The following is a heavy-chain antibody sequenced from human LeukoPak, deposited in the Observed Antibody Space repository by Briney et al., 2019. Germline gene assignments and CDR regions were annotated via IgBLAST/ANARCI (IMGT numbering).Heavy chain of an antibody. D-gene: IGHD4-17*01. Sequence: GGSLRLSCAASGFTFSSYAMSWVRQAPGKGLEWVSAISGSGGSTYYADSVKGRFTISRDNSKNTLYLQMNSLRAEGTAVYYCAKTTTVTIYYDYWGQGTLVTVSS. CDR3: AKTTTVTIYYDY. CDR2: ISGSGGST. CDR1: GFTFSSYA. J-gene: IGHJ4*02. V-gene: IGHV3-23*01.